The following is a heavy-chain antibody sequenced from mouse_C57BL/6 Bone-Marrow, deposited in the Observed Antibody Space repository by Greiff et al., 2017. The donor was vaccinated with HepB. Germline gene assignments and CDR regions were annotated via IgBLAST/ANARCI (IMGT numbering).Heavy chain of an antibody. CDR3: ALYYGSSDGFAY. J-gene: IGHJ3*01. Sequence: QVQLQQPGAELVRPGSSVKLSCKASGYTFTSYWMHWVKQRPIQGLEWIGNIDPSDSETHYNQKFKDKATLTVDKSSSTAYMQLSSLTSEDSAVYYCALYYGSSDGFAYWGQGTLVTVSA. CDR2: IDPSDSET. CDR1: GYTFTSYW. D-gene: IGHD1-1*01. V-gene: IGHV1-52*01.